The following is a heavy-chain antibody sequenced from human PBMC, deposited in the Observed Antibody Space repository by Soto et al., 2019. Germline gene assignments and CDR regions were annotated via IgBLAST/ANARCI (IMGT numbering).Heavy chain of an antibody. CDR2: ISSDGSKT. J-gene: IGHJ6*02. CDR3: ARERRINYNYFYGLDL. Sequence: EVQLVESGGGLVQPGGSLRLSCAASGFTFNTYWMHWVRQAPGKGLVWVSRISSDGSKTIYAESVKGRFTISRDNAKNTLDLQMNSLRAEDTAVYYCARERRINYNYFYGLDLWGQGTTVTVSS. D-gene: IGHD3-10*01. V-gene: IGHV3-74*01. CDR1: GFTFNTYW.